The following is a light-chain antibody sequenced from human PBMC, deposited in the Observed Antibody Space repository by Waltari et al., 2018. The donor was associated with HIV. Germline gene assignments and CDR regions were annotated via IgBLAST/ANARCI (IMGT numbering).Light chain of an antibody. CDR2: DAT. V-gene: IGKV1-33*01. J-gene: IGKJ4*01. CDR3: QKYDDPALT. Sequence: DIQMTQSPSSLSASVGDRVTSTCQASQGISNYLNWYQQKPGKAPKLLIYDATLLYTGVPSRFSGSGSGTYFTLTISRLQPEDIATYYCQKYDDPALTFGGGTKVQI. CDR1: QGISNY.